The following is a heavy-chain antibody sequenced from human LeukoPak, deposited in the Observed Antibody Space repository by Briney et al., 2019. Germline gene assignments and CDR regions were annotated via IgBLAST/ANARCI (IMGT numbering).Heavy chain of an antibody. CDR1: GFNFSNYG. CDR2: IWYDGSYK. CDR3: ARGRHEGDY. V-gene: IGHV3-33*01. J-gene: IGHJ4*02. Sequence: PGGSLRLSCAASGFNFSNYGMHWVRQARGKGLEWVAVIWYDGSYKYYAESVKGRFTVSRDNAKNTLYLQMNSLRTEDTAIYYCARGRHEGDYWGQGTLVTVSS.